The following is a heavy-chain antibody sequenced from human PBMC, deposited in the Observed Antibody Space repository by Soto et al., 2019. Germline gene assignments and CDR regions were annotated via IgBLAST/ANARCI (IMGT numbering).Heavy chain of an antibody. Sequence: EVQLVGSGGGLVQPGGSLRLSCAASGFTFSSYEMNWVRQVPGKGLEWVSYISSSGSTIYYADSVKGRFTISRDNAKNSLYLQMNSLRAEDTAVYYCARYYYGSGLARYYFDYWGQGTLVTVSS. V-gene: IGHV3-48*03. D-gene: IGHD3-10*01. CDR1: GFTFSSYE. CDR3: ARYYYGSGLARYYFDY. J-gene: IGHJ4*02. CDR2: ISSSGSTI.